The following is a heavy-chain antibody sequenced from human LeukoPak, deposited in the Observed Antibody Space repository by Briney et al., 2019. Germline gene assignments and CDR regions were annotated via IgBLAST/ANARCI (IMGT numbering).Heavy chain of an antibody. D-gene: IGHD3-22*01. V-gene: IGHV4-31*03. Sequence: SQTLSLTCTISGGSISSGDYYWGWIRQHPGKGLEWIGYIYYSGSTYYNPSLKSRVTISVDTSKNQFSLKLSSVTAADTAVYYCASSSALTQDDSSGGVDYWGQGTLVTVSS. CDR3: ASSSALTQDDSSGGVDY. CDR1: GGSISSGDYY. J-gene: IGHJ4*02. CDR2: IYYSGST.